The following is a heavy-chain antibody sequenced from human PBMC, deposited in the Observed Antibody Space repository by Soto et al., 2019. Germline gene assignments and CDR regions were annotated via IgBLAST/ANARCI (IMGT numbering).Heavy chain of an antibody. J-gene: IGHJ6*02. D-gene: IGHD3-22*01. CDR1: GGTFSSYA. V-gene: IGHV1-69*13. Sequence: SVKVSCKASGGTFSSYAISWVRQDPGQGLEWMGGIIPIFGTGNYAQKFQGRVTITADESTSTAYMELSSLRSEDTAVYYCASPVPHYYASSGYPRGYHYYGMDVWGQGTRVTVSS. CDR2: IIPIFGTG. CDR3: ASPVPHYYASSGYPRGYHYYGMDV.